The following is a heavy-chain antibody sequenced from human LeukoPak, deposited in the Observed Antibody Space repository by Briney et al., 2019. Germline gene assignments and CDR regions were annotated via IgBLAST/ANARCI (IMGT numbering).Heavy chain of an antibody. D-gene: IGHD3-22*01. J-gene: IGHJ4*02. CDR2: ISGSGDNT. Sequence: GGSLRLSCAASGVTFSSYAMSWVRQAPGKGLEWVSGISGSGDNTYYADSVKGRFTNSSDNSKNTLYVQVNSLGTEDTAAYYCAKGSYYDSRSSFYFDYRGQGTLVTVSS. V-gene: IGHV3-23*01. CDR1: GVTFSSYA. CDR3: AKGSYYDSRSSFYFDY.